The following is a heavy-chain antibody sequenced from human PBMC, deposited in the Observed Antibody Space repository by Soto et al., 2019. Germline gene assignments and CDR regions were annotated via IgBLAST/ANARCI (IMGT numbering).Heavy chain of an antibody. J-gene: IGHJ6*02. D-gene: IGHD2-2*01. CDR1: GFTFSSFS. CDR3: ARSTSSWNYAYGLDV. CDR2: MSGSGGNT. V-gene: IGHV3-23*01. Sequence: GGSLRLSCAASGFTFSSFSFNWVRQAPGKGLEWVSAMSGSGGNTYYYADSVKGRFTISRDNSKNTVYLQMNGLRAEDTALYYCARSTSSWNYAYGLDVWGQGTAVTVSS.